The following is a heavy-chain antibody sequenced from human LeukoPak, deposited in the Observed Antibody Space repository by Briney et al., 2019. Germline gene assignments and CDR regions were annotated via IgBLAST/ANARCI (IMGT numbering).Heavy chain of an antibody. CDR2: ISSSSSYI. Sequence: NPGGSLRLSCAASGFTFSSYSMNWVRQAPGKGLEWVSSISSSSSYIYYADSVKGRFTISRDNAKNSLYLQMNSLRAEDTAVYYCARGTSSSSSYYYYHMDVWGKGTTVTISS. J-gene: IGHJ6*03. V-gene: IGHV3-21*01. CDR1: GFTFSSYS. CDR3: ARGTSSSSSYYYYHMDV. D-gene: IGHD6-6*01.